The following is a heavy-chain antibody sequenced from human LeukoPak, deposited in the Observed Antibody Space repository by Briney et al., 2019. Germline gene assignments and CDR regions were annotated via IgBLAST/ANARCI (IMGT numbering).Heavy chain of an antibody. Sequence: SQTLSLTCTVSGGSISSGDYYWSWIRQPPGKGLEWIGYIYYSGSTYYNPSLKSRVTISVDTSKNQFSLKLSSVTAADTAMYYCARVPAANNWFDPWGQGTLVTVSS. CDR2: IYYSGST. CDR3: ARVPAANNWFDP. D-gene: IGHD2-2*01. CDR1: GGSISSGDYY. V-gene: IGHV4-30-4*01. J-gene: IGHJ5*02.